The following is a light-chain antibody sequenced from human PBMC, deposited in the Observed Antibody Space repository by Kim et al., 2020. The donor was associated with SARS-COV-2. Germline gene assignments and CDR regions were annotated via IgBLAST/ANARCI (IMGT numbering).Light chain of an antibody. CDR2: GAS. Sequence: EIVLTQSPGTLSLSPGERATLSCRASQSVTRSYLAWYQQKPGQPPRLLIYGASNRATGIPDRFSGSGSGTDFTLTISRLESEDLAVYYGRRYGTSLGTLGEGTKV. CDR3: RRYGTSLGT. V-gene: IGKV3-20*01. CDR1: QSVTRSY. J-gene: IGKJ4*01.